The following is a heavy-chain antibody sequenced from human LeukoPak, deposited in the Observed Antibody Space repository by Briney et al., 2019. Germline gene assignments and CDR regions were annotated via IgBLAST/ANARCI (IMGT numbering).Heavy chain of an antibody. CDR3: AKGRRAGYQLLFDYFDY. V-gene: IGHV1-58*01. CDR2: IVVGSGNT. CDR1: GFTFTNSA. D-gene: IGHD2-2*01. J-gene: IGHJ4*02. Sequence: ASVKVSCKASGFTFTNSAVQWVRQARGQRPEWIGWIVVGSGNTNYAQKFQERVTITRDTSTSTAYMELSSLRSEDTAVYYCAKGRRAGYQLLFDYFDYWGQGTLVTVSS.